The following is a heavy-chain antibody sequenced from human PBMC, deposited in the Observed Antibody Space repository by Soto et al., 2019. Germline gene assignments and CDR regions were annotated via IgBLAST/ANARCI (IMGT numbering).Heavy chain of an antibody. CDR3: ARAQSRSAGYSSSWYGLGNFDY. V-gene: IGHV1-3*01. CDR2: INAGNGNT. J-gene: IGHJ4*02. D-gene: IGHD6-13*01. Sequence: ASVKVSCKASGYTFTSYAMHWVRQAPGQRLEWMGWINAGNGNTKYSQKFQGRVTITGDTSASTAYMELSSLRSEDTAVYYCARAQSRSAGYSSSWYGLGNFDYWGQGTLVTVSS. CDR1: GYTFTSYA.